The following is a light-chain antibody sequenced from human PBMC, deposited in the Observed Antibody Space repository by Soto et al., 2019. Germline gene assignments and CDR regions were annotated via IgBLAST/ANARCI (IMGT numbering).Light chain of an antibody. CDR3: QTWGTGLWV. J-gene: IGLJ3*02. CDR1: SGHSSYA. Sequence: QPVLTQSPSASASLGASVKLTCTLGSGHSSYAIAWHQLQPEKGPRYLMKLNSDGSHSKGDGIPDRFSGSSSGAERYLTISSLQSEDEADYYCQTWGTGLWVFGGGTQLTVL. V-gene: IGLV4-69*01. CDR2: LNSDGSH.